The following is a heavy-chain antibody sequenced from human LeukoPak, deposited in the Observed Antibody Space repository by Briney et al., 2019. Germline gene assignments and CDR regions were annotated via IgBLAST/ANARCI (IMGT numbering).Heavy chain of an antibody. V-gene: IGHV3-30*04. CDR1: GFTFSTYP. CDR3: AKDSSSSWFPGPSYYYYYGMDV. CDR2: IADDGKDK. J-gene: IGHJ6*02. Sequence: GGSLRLSCAASGFTFSTYPIHWVRQAPGKGLEWVAVIADDGKDKHYVESVKGRFTISRDNSKNTLYLQMNSLRVEDTAVYYCAKDSSSSWFPGPSYYYYYGMDVWGQGTTVTVSS. D-gene: IGHD6-13*01.